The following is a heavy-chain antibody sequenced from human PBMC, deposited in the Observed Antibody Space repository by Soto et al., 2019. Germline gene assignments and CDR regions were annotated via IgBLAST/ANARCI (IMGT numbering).Heavy chain of an antibody. J-gene: IGHJ4*02. CDR1: GFTFSSYG. CDR2: ISYDGSKK. V-gene: IGHV3-30*03. CDR3: ATPQGGWYPPFDY. Sequence: QVQLVESGGGVVQPGRSLRLSCAASGFTFSSYGMHWVRQAPGKGLEWVAVISYDGSKKYYADSVKGRFTISRDNSKNTMYLQMNSLRAEDTAVYYCATPQGGWYPPFDYWGQGTLVTVSS. D-gene: IGHD6-19*01.